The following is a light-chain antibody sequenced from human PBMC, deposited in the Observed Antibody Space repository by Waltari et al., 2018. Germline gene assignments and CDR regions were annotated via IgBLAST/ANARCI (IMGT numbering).Light chain of an antibody. Sequence: DIVMTQTPLSLSVTPGQSASISCKSSQSLLHSDGKTYLYWYLQKPGQSPRRLIYKVSNRDSGVPDRFSGSGSGTDFTLKISRVEAEDVGVYYCMQGSHWPYTFGQGTKLEIK. CDR1: QSLLHSDGKTY. J-gene: IGKJ2*01. CDR2: KVS. CDR3: MQGSHWPYT. V-gene: IGKV2-30*02.